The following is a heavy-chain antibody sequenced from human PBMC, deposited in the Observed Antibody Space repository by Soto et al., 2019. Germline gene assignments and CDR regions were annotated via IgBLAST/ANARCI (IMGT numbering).Heavy chain of an antibody. CDR2: IYSSGST. J-gene: IGHJ6*02. D-gene: IGHD2-2*02. V-gene: IGHV4-61*01. CDR1: GGSVSSDTHY. CDR3: ARFVRSCSGTTCYTRADV. Sequence: PSETLSLTCTVSGGSVSSDTHYWSWIRQPPGERLEWIGFIYSSGSTNYNPSLKSRVTMSVDTSKNQFSLKLRSVIVADTAVYHCARFVRSCSGTTCYTRADVWGQGTTVTVPS.